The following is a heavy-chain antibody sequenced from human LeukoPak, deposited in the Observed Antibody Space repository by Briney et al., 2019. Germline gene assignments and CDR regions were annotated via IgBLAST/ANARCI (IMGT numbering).Heavy chain of an antibody. V-gene: IGHV1-46*01. CDR2: INPSGGST. D-gene: IGHD6-25*01. CDR1: GYFFPCYY. CDR3: ARDHSRRYVPGNGFDL. J-gene: IGHJ5*02. Sequence: ASVKVSCKASGYFFPCYYMHWVRQPPPQGMEWVGIINPSGGSTSYAQKYQGRVTMTRDTTTSTVYMELSSLRSEGTGVYYCARDHSRRYVPGNGFDLWGQGTPVTVSS.